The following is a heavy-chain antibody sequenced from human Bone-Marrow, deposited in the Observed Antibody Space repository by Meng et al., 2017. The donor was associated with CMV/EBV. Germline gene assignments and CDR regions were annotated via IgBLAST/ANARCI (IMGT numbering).Heavy chain of an antibody. CDR1: GFSLSTSGVG. CDR2: IYWDDDK. Sequence: HIPFKVSGPTPVKPPPTLTPTCTFSGFSLSTSGVGVGWIRQPPGKALEWLALIYWDDDKRYSPSLKSRLTITKDTSKNQVVLTMTNMDPVDTATYYCARPGLDTAMVEGRYFDLWGRGTLVTVSS. D-gene: IGHD5-18*01. CDR3: ARPGLDTAMVEGRYFDL. V-gene: IGHV2-5*02. J-gene: IGHJ2*01.